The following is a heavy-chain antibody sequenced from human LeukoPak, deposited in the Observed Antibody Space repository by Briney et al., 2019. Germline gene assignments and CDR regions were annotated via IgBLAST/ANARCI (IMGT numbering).Heavy chain of an antibody. CDR2: INDRGST. Sequence: SETLSLTCAVNGGTSSGYYRTWIRQPPGKGLEWIGEINDRGSTNYDPTLKSRVTISVDTSKNQFALKLTSVTAADTAVYYCARGRRWWGQGALVTVSS. CDR1: GGTSSGYY. V-gene: IGHV4-34*01. CDR3: ARGRRW. D-gene: IGHD5-24*01. J-gene: IGHJ4*02.